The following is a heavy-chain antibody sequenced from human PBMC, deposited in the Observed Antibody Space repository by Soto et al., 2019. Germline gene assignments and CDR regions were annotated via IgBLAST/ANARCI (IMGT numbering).Heavy chain of an antibody. CDR1: GYTFTSYY. D-gene: IGHD2-2*01. V-gene: IGHV1-46*03. CDR2: INPSGGST. CDR3: ARGDCSSTSCYAYYYYYYGMDV. J-gene: IGHJ6*02. Sequence: ASVKVSCKASGYTFTSYYMHWVRQAPGQGLEWMGIINPSGGSTSYAQKFQGRVTMTRDTSTSTVYMELSSLRSEDTAVYYCARGDCSSTSCYAYYYYYYGMDVWGQGTTVTVSS.